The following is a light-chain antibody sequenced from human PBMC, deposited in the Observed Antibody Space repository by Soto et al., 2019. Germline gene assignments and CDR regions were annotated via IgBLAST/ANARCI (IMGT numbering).Light chain of an antibody. CDR2: DVT. J-gene: IGLJ1*01. CDR1: SSDVGGYIY. V-gene: IGLV2-14*01. CDR3: SSYTTSSSYV. Sequence: QSVLTQPASVPGSPGQSITISCTGTSSDVGGYIYVSWYQQHPGKAPKLMIYDVTSRPSGVSYRFFGSKSGNTASLTISGLQAEDEADYYCSSYTTSSSYVFGTGTKGTVL.